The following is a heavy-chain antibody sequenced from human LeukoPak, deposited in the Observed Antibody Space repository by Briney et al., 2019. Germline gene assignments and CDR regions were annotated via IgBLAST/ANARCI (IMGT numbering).Heavy chain of an antibody. CDR1: GFTFSSYS. D-gene: IGHD3-10*01. Sequence: PGGSLRLSCAASGFTFSSYSMNWVRQAPGKGLEWVSSISSSSSYIYYADSVKGRFTISRDNAKNSLYLQMNSLRAEDTAVYYCARDSRTDYGSGSYVFDYWGQGTLVTVSS. CDR2: ISSSSSYI. CDR3: ARDSRTDYGSGSYVFDY. J-gene: IGHJ4*02. V-gene: IGHV3-21*01.